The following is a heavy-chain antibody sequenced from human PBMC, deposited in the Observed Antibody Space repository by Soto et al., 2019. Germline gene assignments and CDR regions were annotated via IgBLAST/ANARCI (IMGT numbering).Heavy chain of an antibody. J-gene: IGHJ6*02. V-gene: IGHV3-48*02. CDR2: IGSSSNTI. CDR1: GFTFSSYS. CDR3: ARESVVVAANVCYGMDV. D-gene: IGHD2-15*01. Sequence: EVQLVESGGGLVQPGGSLRLSCAASGFTFSSYSMNWVRQAPGKGLEWVSYIGSSSNTIYYADSVKGRFTISRDNAKYSLYLQMNRLRDADRAVYDCARESVVVAANVCYGMDVWGQGTTVTVSS.